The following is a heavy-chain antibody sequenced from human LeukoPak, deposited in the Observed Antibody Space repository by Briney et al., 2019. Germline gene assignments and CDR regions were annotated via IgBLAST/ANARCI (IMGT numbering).Heavy chain of an antibody. CDR2: MYYSERP. Sequence: SETLSLTCTVPGGSISSYYWSWLRHPPGKGPAWIGYMYYSERPNYNPSLKSRVTISVDTSKNQFSLKLTSVTAADTAVYYCARRGGSPLGAFDIWGQGTMVTVSS. CDR1: GGSISSYY. V-gene: IGHV4-59*01. CDR3: ARRGGSPLGAFDI. J-gene: IGHJ3*02. D-gene: IGHD1-26*01.